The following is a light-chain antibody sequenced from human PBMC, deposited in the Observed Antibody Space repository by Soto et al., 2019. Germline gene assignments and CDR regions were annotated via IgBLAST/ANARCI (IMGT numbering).Light chain of an antibody. J-gene: IGKJ1*01. CDR1: QTISSW. V-gene: IGKV1-5*03. CDR3: QQYNSYWT. CDR2: KAS. Sequence: DIQMTQSPSTLSGSVGDRVTINCRASQTISSWLAWYQQKPGKAPKLLIYKASSLESGVPSRFSGSGSGTEFTLTISSLQPDDFATYYCQQYNSYWTFGQGTKVDIK.